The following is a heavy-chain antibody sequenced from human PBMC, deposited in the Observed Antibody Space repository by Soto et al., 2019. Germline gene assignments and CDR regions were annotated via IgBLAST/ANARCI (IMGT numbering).Heavy chain of an antibody. CDR2: ISYDGSNK. CDR1: GFSFSSYG. D-gene: IGHD2-21*02. CDR3: AKDRDEYYYGMDV. Sequence: PGGSLRLSCAASGFSFSSYGMHWVRQAPGKGLEWVAVISYDGSNKNYADSVKGRFTISRDNSKNTLYLQMNSLRGEDTALYYCAKDRDEYYYGMDVWGQGTTVTVSS. V-gene: IGHV3-30*18. J-gene: IGHJ6*02.